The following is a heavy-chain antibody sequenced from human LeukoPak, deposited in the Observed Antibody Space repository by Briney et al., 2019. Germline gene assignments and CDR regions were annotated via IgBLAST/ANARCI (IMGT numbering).Heavy chain of an antibody. CDR3: ASGYYDSSGYYGFDY. Sequence: SETLSLTCAVYGESFSGYYWSWIRQPPEEGLEWIGEINHDGITNYNPSLKSRVTISVDTSKNQFSLKLSSVTAADTAVYYCASGYYDSSGYYGFDYWGQGTLVTVSS. CDR1: GESFSGYY. V-gene: IGHV4-34*01. CDR2: INHDGIT. J-gene: IGHJ4*02. D-gene: IGHD3-22*01.